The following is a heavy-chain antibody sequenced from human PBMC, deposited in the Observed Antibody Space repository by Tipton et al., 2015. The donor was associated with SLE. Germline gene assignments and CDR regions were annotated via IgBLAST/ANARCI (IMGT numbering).Heavy chain of an antibody. V-gene: IGHV4-59*01. CDR1: GGSLSRYY. D-gene: IGHD3-9*01. J-gene: IGHJ3*02. CDR3: ARDSPGDFDWFDAFDI. CDR2: IHFSGRT. Sequence: TLSLTCTVSGGSLSRYYWSWIRQTPGGGLEWIGYIHFSGRTNYNPSLKSRVSISVDTSNNQFSLKLSSVTAADTAVYYCARDSPGDFDWFDAFDIWGQGTMVTVSS.